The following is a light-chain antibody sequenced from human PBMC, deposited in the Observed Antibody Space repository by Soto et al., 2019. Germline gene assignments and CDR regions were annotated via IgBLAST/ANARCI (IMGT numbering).Light chain of an antibody. Sequence: QSALTQPASVSGSPGQSISISCTGTSGDIGSYNRVSWYQQHPGKAPKLIIYEVTDRPSGVSNRFSGSKSGNTASLSISGLQAEDEAEYYCISYTIINTTACVFGTGTKLTVL. CDR3: ISYTIINTTACV. V-gene: IGLV2-14*01. CDR1: SGDIGSYNR. J-gene: IGLJ1*01. CDR2: EVT.